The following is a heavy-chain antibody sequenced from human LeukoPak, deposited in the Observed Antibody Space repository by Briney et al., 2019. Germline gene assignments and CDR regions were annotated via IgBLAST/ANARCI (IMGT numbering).Heavy chain of an antibody. V-gene: IGHV3-74*01. CDR3: ARDRSVAMATSPGNY. CDR1: GFTFSDHY. J-gene: IGHJ4*02. Sequence: RTGGSLRLSCAASGFTFSDHYMDWVRQAPGKGLVWVSRINSDGSSTSYADSVKGRFTISRDNAKNTLYLQMNSLRAEDTAVYYCARDRSVAMATSPGNYWGQGTLVTVSS. D-gene: IGHD5-24*01. CDR2: INSDGSST.